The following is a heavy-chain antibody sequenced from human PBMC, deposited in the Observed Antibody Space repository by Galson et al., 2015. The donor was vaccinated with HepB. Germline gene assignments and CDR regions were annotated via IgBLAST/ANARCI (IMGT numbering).Heavy chain of an antibody. CDR2: ISSYSNHM. V-gene: IGHV3-21*01. CDR1: GFTFSSYS. D-gene: IGHD4-17*01. J-gene: IGHJ4*02. Sequence: SLRLSCAASGFTFSSYSMNWVRQAPGKGLEWVSYISSYSNHMYYADSVKGRSTISRDNAKNSLYLQMNSLRAEDTAVYYCARENDYGDENFDYWGQGTLVTVSS. CDR3: ARENDYGDENFDY.